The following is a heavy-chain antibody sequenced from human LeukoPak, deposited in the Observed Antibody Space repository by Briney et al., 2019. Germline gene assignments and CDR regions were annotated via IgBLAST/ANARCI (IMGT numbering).Heavy chain of an antibody. CDR1: GGSISSSSYY. J-gene: IGHJ4*02. V-gene: IGHV4-39*07. CDR3: ARVLGGSAGRSPFDY. CDR2: IYYSGST. Sequence: PSETLSLTCTVSGGSISSSSYYWGWIRQPPGKGLEWIGSIYYSGSTNYNPSLKSRVTISVDTSKNQFSLKLSSVTAADTAVYYFARVLGGSAGRSPFDYWGQGNLVTVS. D-gene: IGHD3-10*01.